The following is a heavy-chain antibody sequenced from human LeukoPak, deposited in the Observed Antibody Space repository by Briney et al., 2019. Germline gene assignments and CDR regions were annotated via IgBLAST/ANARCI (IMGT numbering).Heavy chain of an antibody. CDR2: IWFDGSDK. Sequence: PGGSLRLSCAASGFTFSNLGMHWVRQAPGKGLEWVALIWFDGSDKKYADSVKGRFTISRDNSKNTLSLQMNSLRVEDTAVYYCVRDNGPEQLALDLWGQGTLVTVSS. CDR3: VRDNGPEQLALDL. V-gene: IGHV3-33*01. CDR1: GFTFSNLG. D-gene: IGHD6-6*01. J-gene: IGHJ5*02.